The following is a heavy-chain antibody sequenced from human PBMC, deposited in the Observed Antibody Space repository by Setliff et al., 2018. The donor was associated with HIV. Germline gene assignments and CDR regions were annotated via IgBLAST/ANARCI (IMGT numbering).Heavy chain of an antibody. CDR3: ATDRGGRYLDY. V-gene: IGHV4-31*01. J-gene: IGHJ4*02. D-gene: IGHD3-10*01. CDR1: GGSISSGGYN. Sequence: SETLSLTCNVSGGSISSGGYNWIWIRQHPERGLEWIGYVDFGFRRYYNPSLKSQVVISVYTPKNQFSLTLNSVTAADTAVYYCATDRGGRYLDYWGQGAPVTVSS. CDR2: VDFGFRR.